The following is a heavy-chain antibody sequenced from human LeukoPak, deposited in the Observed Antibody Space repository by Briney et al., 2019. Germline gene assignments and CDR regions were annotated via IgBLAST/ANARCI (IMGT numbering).Heavy chain of an antibody. Sequence: PGGSLRLSCAASGFTFSDYYMSWIRQAPGKGLEWVSSVSTSSDYIYYADSVRGRFTISRDNAKNSLYLQMNSLRAEDTAVYYCARDLGIVGAAYSFNIWGQGTLVTVS. CDR2: VSTSSDYI. V-gene: IGHV3-11*06. CDR3: ARDLGIVGAAYSFNI. CDR1: GFTFSDYY. J-gene: IGHJ3*02. D-gene: IGHD1-26*01.